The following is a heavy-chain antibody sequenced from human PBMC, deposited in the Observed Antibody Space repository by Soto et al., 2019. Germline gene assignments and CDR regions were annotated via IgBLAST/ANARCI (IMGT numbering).Heavy chain of an antibody. D-gene: IGHD3-3*01. CDR3: ARGLRITIFGVASSNWFDP. Sequence: SETLSLTCAVYGGSFSGYYWSWIRQPPGKGLEWIGEINHSGSTNYNPSLKSRVTISVDTSKNQFSLKLSSVTAADTAVYYCARGLRITIFGVASSNWFDPWGQGTLVTVSS. CDR2: INHSGST. CDR1: GGSFSGYY. V-gene: IGHV4-34*01. J-gene: IGHJ5*02.